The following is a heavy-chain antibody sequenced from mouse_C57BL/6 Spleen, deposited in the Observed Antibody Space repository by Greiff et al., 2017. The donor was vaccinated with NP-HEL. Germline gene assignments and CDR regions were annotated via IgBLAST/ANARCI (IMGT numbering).Heavy chain of an antibody. CDR1: GFTFSDYG. J-gene: IGHJ2*01. D-gene: IGHD1-1*01. CDR3: ARDGYYGSSPHYFDY. V-gene: IGHV5-17*01. Sequence: EVQGVESGGGLVKPGGSLKLSCAASGFTFSDYGMHWVRQAPEKGLEWVAYISSGSSTIYYADTVKGRFTISRDNAKNTLFLQMTSLRSEDTAMYYCARDGYYGSSPHYFDYWGQGTTLTVSS. CDR2: ISSGSSTI.